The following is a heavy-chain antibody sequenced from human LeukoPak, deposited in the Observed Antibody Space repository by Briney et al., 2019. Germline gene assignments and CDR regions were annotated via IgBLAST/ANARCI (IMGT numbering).Heavy chain of an antibody. Sequence: PGGSLRLSCAASGFTFTSFGMHWVRQAPGKGLEWVAFIRNDGDVIYYTDSVKGRFTISRDNSKNTVYLQLNSLRAEDTAVYYCARGPRYSFYWGQGTLVSVSS. CDR1: GFTFTSFG. D-gene: IGHD6-13*01. CDR3: ARGPRYSFY. J-gene: IGHJ4*02. CDR2: IRNDGDVI. V-gene: IGHV3-30*02.